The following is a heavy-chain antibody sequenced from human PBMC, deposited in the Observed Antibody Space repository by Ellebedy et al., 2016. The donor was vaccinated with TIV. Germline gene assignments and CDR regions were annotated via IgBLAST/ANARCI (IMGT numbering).Heavy chain of an antibody. J-gene: IGHJ5*02. V-gene: IGHV3-23*01. CDR2: ISDSGGNT. CDR1: GFAFSSYA. CDR3: ARDWSGYFDP. D-gene: IGHD3-3*01. Sequence: GESLKISCVASGFAFSSYAMNWVRQAPGKGLEWVSLISDSGGNTYYADSVKGRFTISRDNSKNTLYLQMNSLRAEDTAVYYCARDWSGYFDPWGQGTLVTVSS.